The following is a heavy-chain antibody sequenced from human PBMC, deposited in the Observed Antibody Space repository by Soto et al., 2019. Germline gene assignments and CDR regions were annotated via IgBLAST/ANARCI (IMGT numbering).Heavy chain of an antibody. CDR3: ARGLGYCSGGSCGENWFDP. CDR2: IYYSGST. J-gene: IGHJ5*02. CDR1: GGSVSSGSYY. Sequence: SETLSLTCTVSGGSVSSGSYYWSWIRQPPGKGLEWIGYIYYSGSTNYNPSLKSRVTISVDTSKNQFSLKLSSVTAADTAVYYCARGLGYCSGGSCGENWFDPCGQGTLVTVPS. D-gene: IGHD2-15*01. V-gene: IGHV4-61*01.